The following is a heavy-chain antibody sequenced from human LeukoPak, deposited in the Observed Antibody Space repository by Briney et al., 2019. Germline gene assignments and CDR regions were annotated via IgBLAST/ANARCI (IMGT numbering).Heavy chain of an antibody. V-gene: IGHV4-30-4*01. D-gene: IGHD3-3*01. CDR1: GGSISSGDYY. CDR2: IYYSGST. Sequence: SQTLSLTCTVSGGSISSGDYYWSWIRQPPGKGLEWIGYIYYSGSTYYNPSLKSRITISIDTSKNQFSLKLSSVTAADTAVYYCSTTYYDFWSGIRGWDQGTLVTVSS. CDR3: STTYYDFWSGIRG. J-gene: IGHJ4*02.